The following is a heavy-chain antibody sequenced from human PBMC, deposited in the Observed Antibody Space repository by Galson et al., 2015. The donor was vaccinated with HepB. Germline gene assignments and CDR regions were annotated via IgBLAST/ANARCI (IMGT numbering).Heavy chain of an antibody. CDR3: ARVPLTSVTLQGSYYYYYHMDV. V-gene: IGHV3-21*01. D-gene: IGHD4-17*01. CDR1: GFTFSSYS. J-gene: IGHJ6*03. CDR2: ISSSSSYI. Sequence: SLRLSCAASGFTFSSYSMNWVRQAPGKGLEWVSSISSSSSYIYYADSVKGRFTISRDNAKNSLYLQMNSLRAEDTAVYYCARVPLTSVTLQGSYYYYYHMDVWGKGTTVTVSS.